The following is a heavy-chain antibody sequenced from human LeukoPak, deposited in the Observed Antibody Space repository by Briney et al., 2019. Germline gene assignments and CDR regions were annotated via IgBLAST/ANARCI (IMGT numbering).Heavy chain of an antibody. Sequence: GGSLRLSCAASGFTFSNYWMSWVRQAPGKGLEWVANIKEDGSEKYYVDSVKGRFTISRYNAENSLYLQMNSLRTEDTAVYHCARWATGFDSWGQGTLVTVSS. D-gene: IGHD1-1*01. CDR3: ARWATGFDS. CDR2: IKEDGSEK. CDR1: GFTFSNYW. V-gene: IGHV3-7*01. J-gene: IGHJ4*02.